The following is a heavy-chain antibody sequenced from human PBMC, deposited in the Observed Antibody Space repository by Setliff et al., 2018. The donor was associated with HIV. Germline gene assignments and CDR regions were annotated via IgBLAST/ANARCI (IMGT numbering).Heavy chain of an antibody. V-gene: IGHV1-69*10. CDR3: ARGGLGSSGYYYEGWYFDL. Sequence: ASVKVSCKASGGTFSSYEMSWVRQAPGQGPEWMGGITPVFGIANYAQKFQGRVTITADKSTSTAYMELSSLRSEDTAVYYCARGGLGSSGYYYEGWYFDLWGRGTLVTVSS. D-gene: IGHD3-22*01. CDR1: GGTFSSYE. CDR2: ITPVFGIA. J-gene: IGHJ2*01.